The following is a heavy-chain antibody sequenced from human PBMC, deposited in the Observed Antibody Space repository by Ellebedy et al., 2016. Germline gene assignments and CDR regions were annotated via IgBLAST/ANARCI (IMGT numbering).Heavy chain of an antibody. CDR2: INRIGNT. Sequence: SETLSLTCAVHGGSLGGYYWTWIRQPPGKGLEWVGEINRIGNTNYNPSLKSRLTISVDTSKSLFSLTLTSVTAADTSTYYCARAWSYDDTTRGTSLDIWGQGTMVTVSS. J-gene: IGHJ3*02. V-gene: IGHV4-34*01. CDR1: GGSLGGYY. CDR3: ARAWSYDDTTRGTSLDI. D-gene: IGHD3-3*01.